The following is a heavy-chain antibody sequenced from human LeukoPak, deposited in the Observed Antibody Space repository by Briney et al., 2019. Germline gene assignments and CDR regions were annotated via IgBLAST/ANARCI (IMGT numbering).Heavy chain of an antibody. J-gene: IGHJ5*02. V-gene: IGHV3-21*01. CDR1: GFTFSGYA. D-gene: IGHD6-13*01. Sequence: GGSLRLSCAASGFTFSGYAMNWVRQAPGKGLEWVSCIISSSSHIYYADSVKGRFTISRDNAENSLYLQMNSLRAEDTAVYYCARGPAAHWGNWFDPWGQGTLVTVSS. CDR2: IISSSSHI. CDR3: ARGPAAHWGNWFDP.